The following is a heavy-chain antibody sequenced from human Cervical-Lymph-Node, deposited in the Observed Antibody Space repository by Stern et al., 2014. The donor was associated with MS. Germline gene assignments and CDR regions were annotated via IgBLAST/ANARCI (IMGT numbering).Heavy chain of an antibody. Sequence: QVQLVQSGAEVKKPGSSVKVSCKASGGTFNSYAISWVRQAPGQGLEWMGGIIPIFDTTNYTHKFQGRVTITADESTATAYMELSSLRSEDTAVYFCARNQLGETNGHCYFYGMDVWGQGTTVTVSS. CDR2: IIPIFDTT. V-gene: IGHV1-69*01. J-gene: IGHJ6*02. D-gene: IGHD3-16*01. CDR1: GGTFNSYA. CDR3: ARNQLGETNGHCYFYGMDV.